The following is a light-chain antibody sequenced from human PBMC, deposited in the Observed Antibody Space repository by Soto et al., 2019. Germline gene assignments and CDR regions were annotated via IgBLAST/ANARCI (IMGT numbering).Light chain of an antibody. CDR1: QNVGSRY. CDR2: GTS. Sequence: IVITQSPSTLSVSPGERGTLSCRTRQNVGSRYLAWYQQKPGQAPRLLIDGTSNRATGIPDRFSGSGSGTDFSLTISSLEPGDLAVYYCQQYGSSPRTFGQGTKVDI. V-gene: IGKV3-20*01. CDR3: QQYGSSPRT. J-gene: IGKJ1*01.